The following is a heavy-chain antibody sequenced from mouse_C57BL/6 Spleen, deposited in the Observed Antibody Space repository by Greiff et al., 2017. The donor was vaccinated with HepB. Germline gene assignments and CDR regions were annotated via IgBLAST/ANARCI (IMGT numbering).Heavy chain of an antibody. CDR1: GYSFTSYY. CDR3: ARKGNYGSSYYAMDY. J-gene: IGHJ4*01. V-gene: IGHV1-66*01. CDR2: IYPGSGNT. D-gene: IGHD1-1*01. Sequence: VQLQQSGPELVKPGASVKISCKASGYSFTSYYIHWVKQRPGQGLEWIGWIYPGSGNTKYNEKFKGKATLTADTSSSTAYMQLSSLTSEDSAVYYCARKGNYGSSYYAMDYWGQGTSVTVSS.